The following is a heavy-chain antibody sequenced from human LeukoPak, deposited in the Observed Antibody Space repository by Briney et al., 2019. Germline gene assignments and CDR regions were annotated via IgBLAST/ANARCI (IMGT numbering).Heavy chain of an antibody. J-gene: IGHJ3*02. Sequence: PGGSLRLSCAASGFTFSGYAMSWVRQAPGKGLEWVSAISGSGGSTYYADSVKGRFTISRDNSKNTLYLQMNSLRAEDTAVYYCAKARSGSYYFGAFDIWGQGTMVTVSS. CDR1: GFTFSGYA. D-gene: IGHD1-26*01. CDR2: ISGSGGST. V-gene: IGHV3-23*01. CDR3: AKARSGSYYFGAFDI.